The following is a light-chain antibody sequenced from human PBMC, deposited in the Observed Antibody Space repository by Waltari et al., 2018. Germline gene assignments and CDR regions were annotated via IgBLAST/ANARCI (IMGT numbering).Light chain of an antibody. V-gene: IGKV4-1*01. CDR1: RRVLYISNNKNY. J-gene: IGKJ2*01. Sequence: DIVMTQSPDSLAVSPGDGATINSNCSRRVLYISNNKNYLAWYQQKPGQPPKLLIYWASTRESGVPDRFSGSGSGTDFTLTISSLQAEDVAVYYCQQYYSTPRYTFGQGTKLEIK. CDR3: QQYYSTPRYT. CDR2: WAS.